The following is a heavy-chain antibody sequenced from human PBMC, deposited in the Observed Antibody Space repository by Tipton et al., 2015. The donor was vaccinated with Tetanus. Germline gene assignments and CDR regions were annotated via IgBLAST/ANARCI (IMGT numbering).Heavy chain of an antibody. CDR3: ARGMSFDP. CDR1: GFTFNTYW. CDR2: IKYDESEK. V-gene: IGHV3-7*01. J-gene: IGHJ5*02. Sequence: QLVQSGGGLVKPGGSLRLSCAASGFTFNTYWMSWARQAPGKGLEWVANIKYDESEKYYVDSVKGRFTISRDNAKNSLYLQMNSLRVDDTAVYYCARGMSFDPWGQGTLVTVSS.